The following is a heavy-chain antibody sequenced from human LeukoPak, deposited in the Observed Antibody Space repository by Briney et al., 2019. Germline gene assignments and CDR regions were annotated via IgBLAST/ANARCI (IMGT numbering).Heavy chain of an antibody. J-gene: IGHJ4*02. CDR2: ISSSSSYI. CDR3: ARDVYSSGWCHDY. V-gene: IGHV3-21*01. D-gene: IGHD6-19*01. Sequence: GGSLRLSCAASGFTFNNARMNWVRQAPGKRLEWVSCISSSSSYIYYADSVKGRFTISRDNAKNSLYLQMNSLRAEDTAVYYCARDVYSSGWCHDYWGQGTLVTVSS. CDR1: GFTFNNAR.